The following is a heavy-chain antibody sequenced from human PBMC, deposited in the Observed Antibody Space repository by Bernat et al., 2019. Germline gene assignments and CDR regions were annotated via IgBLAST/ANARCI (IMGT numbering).Heavy chain of an antibody. Sequence: EVQLVESGGDLVQPGGSLRLSCAASGFAFSSFWMGWVRQAPGKGLEWVGSIRPDGSGTYYVDVVRGRFTISRDNAKNSLFLQMNSLRADDPAVFYCVRDLGGCGSNCCAHWGQGTLFSVCS. CDR1: GFAFSSFW. V-gene: IGHV3-7*03. CDR3: VRDLGGCGSNCCAH. D-gene: IGHD2-21*01. J-gene: IGHJ1*01. CDR2: IRPDGSGT.